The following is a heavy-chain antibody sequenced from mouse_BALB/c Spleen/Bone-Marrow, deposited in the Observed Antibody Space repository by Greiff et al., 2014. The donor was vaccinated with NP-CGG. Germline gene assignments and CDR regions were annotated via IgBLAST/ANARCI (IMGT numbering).Heavy chain of an antibody. CDR1: GYTFTSYW. V-gene: IGHV1S41*01. Sequence: DLVKPGASVKLSCKASGYTFTSYWINWIKQRPGQGLEWIGRIAPGSGSTYYNEMFKGKATLTVDTSSSTAYILLSSLSPEDSAVYSCAYYRYVVNYWGQGTTLTVSS. CDR3: AYYRYVVNY. CDR2: IAPGSGST. J-gene: IGHJ2*01. D-gene: IGHD2-14*01.